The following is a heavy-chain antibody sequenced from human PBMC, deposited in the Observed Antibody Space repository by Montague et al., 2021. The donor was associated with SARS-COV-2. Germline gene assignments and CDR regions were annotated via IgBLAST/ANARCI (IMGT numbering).Heavy chain of an antibody. V-gene: IGHV4-38-2*01. CDR1: GFSISSGFY. D-gene: IGHD5-12*01. J-gene: IGHJ4*02. CDR2: VYHSGYT. Sequence: SETLSLTCSVSGFSISSGFYWAWIRQSPGKGPEWIGTVYHSGYTHYNPSLKGLVTVSIDTSKNQFSLTVTSVTAADTAVYFCARRGYTGSDYFDYWGQGTLVTVSS. CDR3: ARRGYTGSDYFDY.